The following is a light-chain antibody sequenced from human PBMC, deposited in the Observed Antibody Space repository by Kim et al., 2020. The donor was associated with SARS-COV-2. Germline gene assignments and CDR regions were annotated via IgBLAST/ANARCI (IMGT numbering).Light chain of an antibody. Sequence: SVTIACTGTSSGVGSYNRVSWYQQPPGTAPKLMIHEVSNRPSGVPDRFSGSKSGNTASLTISGLQAEDEADYYCSSYTSNSTPYVFGTGTKVTVL. CDR1: SSGVGSYNR. CDR2: EVS. V-gene: IGLV2-18*02. CDR3: SSYTSNSTPYV. J-gene: IGLJ1*01.